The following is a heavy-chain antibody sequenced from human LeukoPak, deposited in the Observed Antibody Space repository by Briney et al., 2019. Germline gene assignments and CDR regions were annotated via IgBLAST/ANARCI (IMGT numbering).Heavy chain of an antibody. CDR1: GFSFSGYS. Sequence: GGSLRLFCVASGFSFSGYSMNWVRQAPGKGLEWVSSISSSSSYIYYADSVKGRFTISRDNAKNSLYLQMNSLRAEDTAVYYCARDSKQWLVLPFDYWGQGTLVTVSS. J-gene: IGHJ4*02. V-gene: IGHV3-21*01. CDR2: ISSSSSYI. D-gene: IGHD6-19*01. CDR3: ARDSKQWLVLPFDY.